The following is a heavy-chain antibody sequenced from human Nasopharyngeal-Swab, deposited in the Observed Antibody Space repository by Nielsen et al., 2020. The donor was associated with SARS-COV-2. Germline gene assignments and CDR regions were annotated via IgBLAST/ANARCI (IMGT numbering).Heavy chain of an antibody. V-gene: IGHV1-69*13. CDR3: ARGLSDYSSSSDVSGYYYGMDV. CDR2: IIPIFGTA. J-gene: IGHJ6*02. CDR1: GGTFSSYA. D-gene: IGHD6-6*01. Sequence: SVKVSCKASGGTFSSYAISWVRQAPGQGLEWMGGIIPIFGTANYAQKFQGRVTITADESTSTAYMELSSLRSEDTAVYYCARGLSDYSSSSDVSGYYYGMDVWGQGTTVTVSS.